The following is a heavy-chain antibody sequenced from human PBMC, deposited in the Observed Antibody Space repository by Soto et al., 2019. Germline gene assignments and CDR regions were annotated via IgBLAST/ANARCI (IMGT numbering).Heavy chain of an antibody. CDR1: GGSIGSGGYY. J-gene: IGHJ4*02. CDR3: ARGGSSSPYFDD. D-gene: IGHD6-13*01. V-gene: IGHV4-31*03. Sequence: QVQLQESGPGLVKPSQTLSLTCTVSGGSIGSGGYYWSWIRQHPGKGLEWIGYIYYSGSTYYNPSLKSRVTISVDTSKNQFILKLSSVTAADTAVYYCARGGSSSPYFDDWGQGTLVTVTS. CDR2: IYYSGST.